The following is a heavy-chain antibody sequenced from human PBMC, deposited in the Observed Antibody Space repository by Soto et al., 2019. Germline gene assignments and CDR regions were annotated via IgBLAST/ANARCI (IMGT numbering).Heavy chain of an antibody. CDR3: ARVYSSGPPDY. D-gene: IGHD3-22*01. CDR1: GYTFTSYY. CDR2: INPSGGST. Sequence: ASVKVSCKASGYTFTSYYMHWVRQAPGQGLEWMGIINPSGGSTSYAQKLQGRVSMTRDTSTSTVHMELSSLRTEDTAVYYCARVYSSGPPDYWGQGTLVTVSS. V-gene: IGHV1-46*01. J-gene: IGHJ4*02.